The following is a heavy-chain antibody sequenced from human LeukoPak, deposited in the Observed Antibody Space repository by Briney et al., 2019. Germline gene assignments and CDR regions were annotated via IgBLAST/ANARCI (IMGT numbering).Heavy chain of an antibody. CDR2: IYNSGST. CDR3: ARQTFGVLYFDS. D-gene: IGHD3-10*01. CDR1: GGSISRGSYY. V-gene: IGHV4-61*02. Sequence: PSETLSLTCVVSGGSISRGSYYWNWIRQPAGKGLEWMGRIYNSGSTNYNPSLKSRVTISVDTSRNQLSLQLTSVTAADTAEYYCARQTFGVLYFDSWGQGTLVIVSS. J-gene: IGHJ4*02.